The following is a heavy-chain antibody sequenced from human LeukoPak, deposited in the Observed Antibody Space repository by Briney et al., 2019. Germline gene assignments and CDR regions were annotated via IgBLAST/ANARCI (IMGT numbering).Heavy chain of an antibody. V-gene: IGHV3-7*01. CDR1: AFTLSSYD. CDR3: ARNAFDI. J-gene: IGHJ3*02. Sequence: GGCLRLSCAASAFTLSSYDMSWVRQAPGKGLEWVANIKQDGSEKYYVDSVKGRLTISRDNAKNSLYLQMNSLRVEDTAVYYCARNAFDIWGQGTMVTVTS. CDR2: IKQDGSEK.